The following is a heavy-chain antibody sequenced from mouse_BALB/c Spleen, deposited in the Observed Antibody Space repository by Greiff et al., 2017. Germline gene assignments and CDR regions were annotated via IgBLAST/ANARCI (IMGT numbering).Heavy chain of an antibody. CDR2: IRNKANGYTT. V-gene: IGHV7-3*02. Sequence: EVQRVESGGGLVQPGGSLRLSCATSGFTFTDYYMRWVRQPPGKALEWLGFIRNKANGYTTEYSASVKGRFTISRDNSQSILYLQMNTLRAEDSATYYCARDSYYSSSSYWGQGTLVTVSA. CDR1: GFTFTDYY. J-gene: IGHJ3*01. CDR3: ARDSYYSSSSY. D-gene: IGHD1-1*01.